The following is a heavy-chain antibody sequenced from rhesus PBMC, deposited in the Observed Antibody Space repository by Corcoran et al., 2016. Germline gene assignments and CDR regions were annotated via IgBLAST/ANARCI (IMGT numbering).Heavy chain of an antibody. CDR2: IYGSGGSN. D-gene: IGHD4-17*01. Sequence: QVQLQETGPTVVKPSETLSLTCAVSGGSIRSGNWWTWIRQSPGKGLEWVGVIYGSGGSNEYTPSRKSRVTLSKDTSKNQFSLELRSVTAADSAIFYCARGNYVNGLDSWGQGVVVTVSS. CDR3: ARGNYVNGLDS. J-gene: IGHJ6*01. V-gene: IGHV4-93*01. CDR1: GGSIRSGNW.